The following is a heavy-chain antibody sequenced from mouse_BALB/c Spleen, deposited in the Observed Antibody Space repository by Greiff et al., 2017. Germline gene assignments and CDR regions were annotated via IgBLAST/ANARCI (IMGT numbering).Heavy chain of an antibody. CDR2: ISSGGSYT. Sequence: EVMLVESGGGLVKPGGSLKLSCAASGFTFSSYAMSWVRQTPEKRLEWVATISSGGSYTYYPDSVKGRFTISRDNAKNTLYLQMSSLRSEDTAMYYCARRGDYYYFDYWGQGTTLTVSS. V-gene: IGHV5-9-1*01. CDR3: ARRGDYYYFDY. J-gene: IGHJ2*01. D-gene: IGHD1-1*01. CDR1: GFTFSSYA.